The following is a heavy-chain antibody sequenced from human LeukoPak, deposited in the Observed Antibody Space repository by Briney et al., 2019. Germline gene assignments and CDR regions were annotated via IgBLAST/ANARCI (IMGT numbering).Heavy chain of an antibody. CDR2: ISYDGTTK. Sequence: GSLRLSCAASGFTFSSYTMHWVRQAPGKGLEWIAVISYDGTTKYYADSVKGRFTISRDTSKNTLYLQMDSLRADDTAVYYCARAGYYDFWSGYNYWGQGTLVTDSS. CDR1: GFTFSSYT. D-gene: IGHD3-3*01. CDR3: ARAGYYDFWSGYNY. J-gene: IGHJ4*02. V-gene: IGHV3-30*03.